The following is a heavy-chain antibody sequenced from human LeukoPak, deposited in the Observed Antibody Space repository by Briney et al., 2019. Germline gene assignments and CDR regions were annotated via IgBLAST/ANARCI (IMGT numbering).Heavy chain of an antibody. D-gene: IGHD3-22*01. CDR2: IYPGDSDT. J-gene: IGHJ4*02. CDR1: GSSFTSYW. V-gene: IGHV5-51*01. CDR3: ARQGPSYYDYSDY. Sequence: GESLKISCKGSGSSFTSYWIGWVRQLPGKGLEWMGIIYPGDSDTRYSPSFQGQVTISADKSISTAYLQWSSLKASDTAMYYCARQGPSYYDYSDYWGQGTLVTVSS.